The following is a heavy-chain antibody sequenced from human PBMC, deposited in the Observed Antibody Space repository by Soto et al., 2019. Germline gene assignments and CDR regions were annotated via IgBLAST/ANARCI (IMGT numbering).Heavy chain of an antibody. CDR3: ARVRPGWYQLLKGRDHYGMDV. J-gene: IGHJ6*02. Sequence: GASVKVSCKASGYTFTSYDINWVRQATGQGLEWMGWMNPNSGNTGYAQKFQGRVTMTRNTSISTAYMELSSLRSGDTAVYYCARVRPGWYQLLKGRDHYGMDVWGQGTTVTVSS. CDR1: GYTFTSYD. D-gene: IGHD2-2*01. V-gene: IGHV1-8*01. CDR2: MNPNSGNT.